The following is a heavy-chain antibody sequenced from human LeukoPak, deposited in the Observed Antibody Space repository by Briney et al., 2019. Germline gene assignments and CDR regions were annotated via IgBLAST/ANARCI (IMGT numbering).Heavy chain of an antibody. CDR3: ARGLVVTRTTRRDYFDY. D-gene: IGHD1-7*01. CDR2: INHSGST. CDR1: GGSISSYY. J-gene: IGHJ4*02. Sequence: SETLSLTCTVSGGSISSYYWSWIRQPPGKGLEWIGEINHSGSTNYNPSLKSRVTISVDTSKNQFSLKLSSVTAADTAVYYCARGLVVTRTTRRDYFDYWGQGTLVTVSS. V-gene: IGHV4-34*01.